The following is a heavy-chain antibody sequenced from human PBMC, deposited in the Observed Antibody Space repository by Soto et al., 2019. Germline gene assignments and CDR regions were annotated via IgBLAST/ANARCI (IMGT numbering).Heavy chain of an antibody. CDR2: VYYTGST. CDR3: VRTAREGAVAPHWFAL. CDR1: GASIRSSDYY. Sequence: SETLSLTCTVSGASIRSSDYYWSWIRQAPGKGLEWIGYVYYTGSTYYNPSLMSRLLISIDTSKNQFSLKLSSVTAAETAVYFCVRTAREGAVAPHWFALWGQGTQVTVSS. J-gene: IGHJ5*02. V-gene: IGHV4-30-4*01. D-gene: IGHD2-21*02.